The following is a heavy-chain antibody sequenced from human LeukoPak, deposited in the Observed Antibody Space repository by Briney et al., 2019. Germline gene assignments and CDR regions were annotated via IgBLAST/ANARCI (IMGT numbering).Heavy chain of an antibody. J-gene: IGHJ4*02. D-gene: IGHD3-9*01. CDR1: GYTFTSYY. CDR2: ISAYNGNT. V-gene: IGHV1-18*04. Sequence: GASVKVSCKASGYTFTSYYMHWVRQAPGQGLEWMGWISAYNGNTNYAQKLQGRVTMTTDTSTSTAYMELRSLRSDDTAVYYCARDGHVYYDILTGYCRLVPQLDYWGQGTLVTVSS. CDR3: ARDGHVYYDILTGYCRLVPQLDY.